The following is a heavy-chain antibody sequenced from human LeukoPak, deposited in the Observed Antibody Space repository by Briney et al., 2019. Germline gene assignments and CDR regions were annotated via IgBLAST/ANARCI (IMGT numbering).Heavy chain of an antibody. CDR2: ISPIFGTA. J-gene: IGHJ4*02. V-gene: IGHV1-69*05. CDR1: GGTFSSNA. CDR3: ATGDYGGNPWNFDY. Sequence: AVTVSCTASGGTFSSNAVSWVRLAPGQGLEWMGRISPIFGTANYAQHFKGRVTITTSNSTTTANMELSSLRSEDTAVYYCATGDYGGNPWNFDYCCQGTLLTVSS. D-gene: IGHD4-23*01.